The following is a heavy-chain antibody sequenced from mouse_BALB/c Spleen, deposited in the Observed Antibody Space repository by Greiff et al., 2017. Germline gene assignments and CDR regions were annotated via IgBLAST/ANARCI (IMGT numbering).Heavy chain of an antibody. Sequence: VQLQQSGAELVRPGTSVKVSCKASGYAFTNYLIEWVKQRPGQGLEWIGVINPGSGGTNYNEKFKGKATLTADKSSSTAYMQLSSLTSDDSAVYFCARSGDYGAMDYWGQGTSVTVSS. V-gene: IGHV1-54*01. D-gene: IGHD3-1*01. J-gene: IGHJ4*01. CDR1: GYAFTNYL. CDR2: INPGSGGT. CDR3: ARSGDYGAMDY.